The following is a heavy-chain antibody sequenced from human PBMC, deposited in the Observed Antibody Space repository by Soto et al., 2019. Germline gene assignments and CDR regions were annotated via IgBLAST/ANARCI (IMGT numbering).Heavy chain of an antibody. CDR1: GFTFSTYA. J-gene: IGHJ4*02. Sequence: QPGGSLRPSCAASGFTFSTYAMSWVRQAPGKGLEWVSGISGGGGITYYADSVKGRFTISRDNSKNTLYLQMNSLRAEDTAVYYCAKDPLRPWATGVSIDYWGQGTLVTVSS. CDR2: ISGGGGIT. V-gene: IGHV3-23*01. D-gene: IGHD5-12*01. CDR3: AKDPLRPWATGVSIDY.